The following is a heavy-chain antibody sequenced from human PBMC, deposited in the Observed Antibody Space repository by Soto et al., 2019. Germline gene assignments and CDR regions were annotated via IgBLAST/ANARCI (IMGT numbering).Heavy chain of an antibody. CDR2: INSDGSST. CDR1: GFTFSRDW. J-gene: IGHJ4*02. D-gene: IGHD5-12*01. V-gene: IGHV3-74*01. CDR3: ARAMFVDIVATGNDY. Sequence: VGSLRLSCAASGFTFSRDWMPWVRQAPGKGLVWVSRINSDGSSTSYADSVKGRFTISRDNAKNTLYLQMNSLRAEDTAVYYCARAMFVDIVATGNDYWGQGTLVTVSS.